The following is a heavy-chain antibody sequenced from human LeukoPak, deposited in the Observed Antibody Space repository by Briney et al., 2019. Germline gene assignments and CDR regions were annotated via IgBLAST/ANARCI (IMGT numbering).Heavy chain of an antibody. D-gene: IGHD3-10*01. J-gene: IGHJ6*03. CDR3: ARGPYYYGSGSYTYMDV. Sequence: SVKVSCKASGGTFSSYAISWVRHAPGQGLEWMGGIIPIFGTANYEQKFQGRVTITTDESTSTAYMELSSLRSEDTAVYYCARGPYYYGSGSYTYMDVWGKGTTVTVSS. CDR1: GGTFSSYA. V-gene: IGHV1-69*05. CDR2: IIPIFGTA.